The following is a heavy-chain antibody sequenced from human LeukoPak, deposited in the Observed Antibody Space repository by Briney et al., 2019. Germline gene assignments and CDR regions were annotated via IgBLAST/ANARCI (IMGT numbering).Heavy chain of an antibody. Sequence: GGSLRLSCAASGFAFSASAVHWVRQASGKGLEWVGRIKSKTDGGTTDYAAPVKGRFTISRDDSKNTLYLQMNSLKTEDTAVYYCTTEVSTMIVVEGRDAFDIWGQGTMVTVSS. D-gene: IGHD3-22*01. V-gene: IGHV3-15*01. CDR1: GFAFSASA. CDR2: IKSKTDGGTT. J-gene: IGHJ3*02. CDR3: TTEVSTMIVVEGRDAFDI.